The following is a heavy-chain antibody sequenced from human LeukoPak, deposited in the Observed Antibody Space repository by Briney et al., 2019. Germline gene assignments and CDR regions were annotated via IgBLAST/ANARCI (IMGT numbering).Heavy chain of an antibody. J-gene: IGHJ4*02. Sequence: SQTLSLTCTVSGGSISSYYWSWIRQPPGKGLEWIGYIYYSGSTNYNPSLKSRVTISVDTSKNQFSLKLSSVTAADTAVYYCARGDGDYFHSGQGTLVTVSS. CDR2: IYYSGST. D-gene: IGHD4-17*01. CDR1: GGSISSYY. V-gene: IGHV4-59*01. CDR3: ARGDGDYFH.